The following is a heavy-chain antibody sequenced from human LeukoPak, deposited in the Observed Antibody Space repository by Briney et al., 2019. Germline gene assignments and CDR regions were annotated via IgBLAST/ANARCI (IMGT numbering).Heavy chain of an antibody. Sequence: PGRSLRLSCAASGFTFSSYGMHWVRQAPGKGLEWVAVIWYDGSNKYYADSVKGRFTISRDNSKNTLYLQMNSLRAEDTAVYYCARDHSSHYYYYMDVWGKGTTVTVSS. V-gene: IGHV3-33*01. J-gene: IGHJ6*03. CDR1: GFTFSSYG. D-gene: IGHD6-13*01. CDR3: ARDHSSHYYYYMDV. CDR2: IWYDGSNK.